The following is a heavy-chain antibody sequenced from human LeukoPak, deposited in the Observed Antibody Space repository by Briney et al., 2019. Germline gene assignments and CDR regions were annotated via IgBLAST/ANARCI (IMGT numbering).Heavy chain of an antibody. J-gene: IGHJ3*02. CDR3: AKDIELVPPTRVVVNDAFDI. CDR1: GFIFSSYA. CDR2: TTGSGGNT. Sequence: PGGSLRLSCAASGFIFSSYAMSWVRQAPGKGLEWVSATTGSGGNTYYADSVKGRFTISRDNSKNTLHLQMNRLRDEDTALYYCAKDIELVPPTRVVVNDAFDIWGQGTMVTVSS. D-gene: IGHD2-15*01. V-gene: IGHV3-23*01.